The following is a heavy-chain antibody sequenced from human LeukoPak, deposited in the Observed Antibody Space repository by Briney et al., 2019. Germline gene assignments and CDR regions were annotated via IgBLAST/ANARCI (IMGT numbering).Heavy chain of an antibody. V-gene: IGHV3-49*04. CDR2: SRSKLYGGAP. Sequence: GGSLRLSCIASGVTFGDYGLGWVRQAPGMGLEWVSFSRSKLYGGAPEYAASVRGRFSVSRDDSKSLAYLQMNNLKSEDTAVYYRARGLTVSGAKYYFDFWSQGTLVTVSS. CDR3: ARGLTVSGAKYYFDF. J-gene: IGHJ4*02. CDR1: GVTFGDYG. D-gene: IGHD2-21*02.